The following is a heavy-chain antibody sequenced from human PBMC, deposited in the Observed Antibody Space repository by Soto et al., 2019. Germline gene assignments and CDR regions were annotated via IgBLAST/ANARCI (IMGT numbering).Heavy chain of an antibody. D-gene: IGHD3-3*01. CDR1: GYTFTSYA. CDR3: AREGEQLYYDFWSGLDY. Sequence: QVQLVQSGAEVKKPGASVKVSCKASGYTFTSYAMHWVRQAPGQRLEWMGWINAGNGNTKYSQKFQGRVTITRDTSASTAYMELSSLRSEDTAVYYCAREGEQLYYDFWSGLDYWGQGTLVTVSS. J-gene: IGHJ4*02. V-gene: IGHV1-3*01. CDR2: INAGNGNT.